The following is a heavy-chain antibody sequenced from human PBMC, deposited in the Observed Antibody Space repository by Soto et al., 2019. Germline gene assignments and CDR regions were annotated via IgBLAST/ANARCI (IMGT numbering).Heavy chain of an antibody. V-gene: IGHV3-7*03. Sequence: PGGSLRLSCAASGFTFSSYWMTWVRQAPGRGLEWVANIKQDGTIKYYVDSVKGRFTISRDNAKNSLYLQMNSLRGEDTAMYYCARAELGDYWGQGTLVTVSS. CDR2: IKQDGTIK. CDR1: GFTFSSYW. D-gene: IGHD1-7*01. CDR3: ARAELGDY. J-gene: IGHJ4*02.